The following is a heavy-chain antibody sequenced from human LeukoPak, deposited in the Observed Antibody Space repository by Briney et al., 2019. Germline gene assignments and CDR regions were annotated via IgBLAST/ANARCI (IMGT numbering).Heavy chain of an antibody. CDR3: AAPGVPAATYYFDY. Sequence: PGGSLRLSCAASGFTFSTYGMHWVRQAPGKGLEWVAFIRYDGSNKYYADSVKGRITISRDNSKNTVYLQMNSLRAEDTAVYYCAAPGVPAATYYFDYWGQGTLVTVSS. CDR1: GFTFSTYG. D-gene: IGHD2-2*01. J-gene: IGHJ4*02. V-gene: IGHV3-30*02. CDR2: IRYDGSNK.